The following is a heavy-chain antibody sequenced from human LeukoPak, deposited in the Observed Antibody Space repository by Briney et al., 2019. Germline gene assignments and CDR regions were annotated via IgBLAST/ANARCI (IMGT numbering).Heavy chain of an antibody. CDR1: GFTFSSYA. CDR2: ISGSGGST. J-gene: IGHJ4*02. V-gene: IGHV3-23*01. Sequence: PGGSLRLSCAASGFTFSSYAMSWVRQAPGKGLEWVSAISGSGGSTYYADSVKGRFTISRDNSKNTLYLQMNSLRAEDTAVYYCAKRSYSSGWYSLLPARPYYFDYWGQGTLVTVSS. D-gene: IGHD6-19*01. CDR3: AKRSYSSGWYSLLPARPYYFDY.